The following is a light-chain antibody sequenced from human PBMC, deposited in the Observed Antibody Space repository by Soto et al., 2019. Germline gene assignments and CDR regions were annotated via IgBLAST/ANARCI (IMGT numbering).Light chain of an antibody. CDR1: QSISSW. Sequence: DIQMTQSPSTLSASVGDRVSITCRASQSISSWLAWYQQKPGKAPKMLIYKASSLESGVPSRFRSSGSGTEFTLTISRLQPGDFAIYYCQEYLSSSWTFGQGTKLDIK. V-gene: IGKV1-5*03. J-gene: IGKJ1*01. CDR3: QEYLSSSWT. CDR2: KAS.